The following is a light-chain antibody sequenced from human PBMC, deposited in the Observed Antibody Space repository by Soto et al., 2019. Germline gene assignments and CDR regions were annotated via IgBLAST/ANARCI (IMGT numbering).Light chain of an antibody. J-gene: IGKJ4*01. Sequence: EIVLTQSPGTLSLSPGERATLSCRASQSVGNNYLAWYQQKPGQAPRFLIYDASSRATGIPDRFRGSGSGTDFTLTISRLEPEDFEVYYCQQYGSTPLTFGGGTKVEIK. CDR1: QSVGNNY. V-gene: IGKV3-20*01. CDR2: DAS. CDR3: QQYGSTPLT.